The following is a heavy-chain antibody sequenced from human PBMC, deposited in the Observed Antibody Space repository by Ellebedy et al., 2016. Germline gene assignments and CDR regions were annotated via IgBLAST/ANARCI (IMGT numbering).Heavy chain of an antibody. Sequence: SETLSLXCTVSGYSTSSGHYWGWIRQPPGKGLEWIGSIYQSGSTYYNPSLQSRVTISVDTSKNHFSLKLSSVTPADTAVYHCARVKLLWFEDPGSDYYYGMDVWGQGTTVTGSS. CDR2: IYQSGST. D-gene: IGHD3-10*01. J-gene: IGHJ6*02. CDR3: ARVKLLWFEDPGSDYYYGMDV. CDR1: GYSTSSGHY. V-gene: IGHV4-38-2*02.